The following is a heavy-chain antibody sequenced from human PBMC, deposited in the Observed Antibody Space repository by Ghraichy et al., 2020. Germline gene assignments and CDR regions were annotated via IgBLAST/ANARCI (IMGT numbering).Heavy chain of an antibody. D-gene: IGHD3-10*01. CDR2: INNDGKEK. Sequence: GGSLRLSCKASGFSFSDSWMSWVRQAPEKGLEWVANINNDGKEKYYVDSLKGRFTISRDNGKNSLFLQISSLRVEDTAVYYCARDPKRGALDYWGQGTLVAVSS. CDR3: ARDPKRGALDY. J-gene: IGHJ4*02. CDR1: GFSFSDSW. V-gene: IGHV3-7*03.